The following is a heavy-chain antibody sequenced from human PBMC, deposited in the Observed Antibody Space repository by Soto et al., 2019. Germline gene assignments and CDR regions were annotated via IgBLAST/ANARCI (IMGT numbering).Heavy chain of an antibody. CDR1: GFTFSSYA. Sequence: LRLSCAASGFTFSSYAMHWVRQAPGKGMEWVAVISYDGSNKYYADSVKGRFTISRDNSKNTLYLQMNSLRAEDTAVYYCARERGPPPYYYDGMDVWGQGTTVTVSS. J-gene: IGHJ6*02. V-gene: IGHV3-30-3*01. CDR2: ISYDGSNK. CDR3: ARERGPPPYYYDGMDV.